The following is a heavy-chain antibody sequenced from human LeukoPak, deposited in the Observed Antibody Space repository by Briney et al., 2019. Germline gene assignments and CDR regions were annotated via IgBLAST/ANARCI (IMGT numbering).Heavy chain of an antibody. D-gene: IGHD3-22*01. CDR1: GGSISSGSYY. V-gene: IGHV4-61*02. CDR2: IYTSGST. Sequence: PSETLSLTCTVSGGSISSGSYYWSWIRQPAGKGLEWIGRIYTSGSTNYNPSLKSRVTISVDTSKNQFSLKLSSVTAADTAVYFCARGPYSYDSSGAFDIWGQGTMVTVSS. CDR3: ARGPYSYDSSGAFDI. J-gene: IGHJ3*02.